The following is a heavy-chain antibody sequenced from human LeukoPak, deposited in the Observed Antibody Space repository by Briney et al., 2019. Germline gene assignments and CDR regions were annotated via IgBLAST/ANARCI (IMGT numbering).Heavy chain of an antibody. J-gene: IGHJ5*02. V-gene: IGHV1-69*08. CDR3: ARVNLRGSQYNWFDP. Sequence: SVKVSCKASGYTFTGYYMHWVRQAPGQGLEWMGRITPIIDSAKYAQNFQDRVSITADKSTSTVYMELSSLRSEDTAVYFCARVNLRGSQYNWFDPWGQGTLVTVSS. D-gene: IGHD1-26*01. CDR2: ITPIIDSA. CDR1: GYTFTGYY.